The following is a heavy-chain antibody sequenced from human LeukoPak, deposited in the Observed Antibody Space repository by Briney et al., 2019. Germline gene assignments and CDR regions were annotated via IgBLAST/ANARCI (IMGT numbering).Heavy chain of an antibody. V-gene: IGHV4-34*01. Sequence: PSETLSLTCAVYGGSFSGYYWSWIRRPPGKGLEWIGEINHSGSTNYNPSLKSRVTISVDTSKNQFSLKLSSVTAADTAVYYCATEGDILTGYYSDAFDIWGQGTMVTVSS. CDR3: ATEGDILTGYYSDAFDI. D-gene: IGHD3-9*01. CDR1: GGSFSGYY. CDR2: INHSGST. J-gene: IGHJ3*02.